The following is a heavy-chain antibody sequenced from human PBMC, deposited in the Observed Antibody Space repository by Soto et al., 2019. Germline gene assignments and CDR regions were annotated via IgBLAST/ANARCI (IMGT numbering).Heavy chain of an antibody. Sequence: QVQLVQSGAEVKKPGASVTVSCKASGYTFTGYYMHWVRQAPGQGLEWMGWINPSSGGTNYAQKFQGRVTMTRDTSISTAYMELSRLRSDDTAVYYCARIVATTESGWFDPWGQGTLVTVSS. J-gene: IGHJ5*02. V-gene: IGHV1-2*02. CDR3: ARIVATTESGWFDP. CDR1: GYTFTGYY. D-gene: IGHD5-12*01. CDR2: INPSSGGT.